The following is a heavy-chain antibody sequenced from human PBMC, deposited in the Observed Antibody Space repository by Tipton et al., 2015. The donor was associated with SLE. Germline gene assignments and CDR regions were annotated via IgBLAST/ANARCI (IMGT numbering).Heavy chain of an antibody. CDR2: IRSKAYGGTT. CDR1: GFTFGDYA. V-gene: IGHV3-49*04. Sequence: SLRLSCTASGFTFGDYAMSWVRQAPGKGLEWVGFIRSKAYGGTTEYAASVKGRFTISRDDSKSIAYLQMNSLKTEDTAVYYCTRDLESYYDFWRYYGMDVWGQGTTVTVSS. D-gene: IGHD3-3*01. J-gene: IGHJ6*02. CDR3: TRDLESYYDFWRYYGMDV.